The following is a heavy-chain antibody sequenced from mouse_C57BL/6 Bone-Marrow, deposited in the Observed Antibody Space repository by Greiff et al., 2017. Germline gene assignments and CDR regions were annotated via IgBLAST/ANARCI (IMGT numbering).Heavy chain of an antibody. D-gene: IGHD3-3*01. CDR3: ARQGLYFDY. CDR1: GFTFSSYG. CDR2: ISSGGSYT. V-gene: IGHV5-6*02. Sequence: EVKLVESGGDLVKPGGSLKLSCAASGFTFSSYGMSWVRQTPDKRLEWVATISSGGSYTYYPDSVKGRFTISRDNAKNTLYLQMSSLKSEDTAMYYCARQGLYFDYWGQGTTLTVSS. J-gene: IGHJ2*01.